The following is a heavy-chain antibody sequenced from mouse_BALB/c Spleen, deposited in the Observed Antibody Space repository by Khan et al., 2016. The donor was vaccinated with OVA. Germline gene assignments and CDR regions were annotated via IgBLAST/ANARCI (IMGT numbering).Heavy chain of an antibody. CDR1: GYTFTNYG. D-gene: IGHD1-2*01. CDR2: INTYTGEP. V-gene: IGHV9-3-1*01. CDR3: ARECGYLYAMDY. J-gene: IGHJ4*01. Sequence: QIQLVQSGPELKKPGETVKISCKASGYTFTNYGMNWVKQAPGKGLKWMGWINTYTGEPTYADDFKGRFAFSLETSASTAYLQINNLKNEDTATYICARECGYLYAMDYGGQGTSVTVSS.